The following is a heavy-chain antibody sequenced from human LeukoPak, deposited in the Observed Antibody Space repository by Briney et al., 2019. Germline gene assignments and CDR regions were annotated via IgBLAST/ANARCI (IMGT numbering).Heavy chain of an antibody. D-gene: IGHD3-10*01. V-gene: IGHV4-31*03. J-gene: IGHJ4*02. CDR2: IYYSGST. CDR3: ARLYYYGSGSYYYYFDY. Sequence: SETLSLTCTVSGRSISSGGYYWSWLRQHPGKGLEWIGYIYYSGSTYYNPSLKSRVTISVDTSKNQFSLKLSSVTAADTAVYYCARLYYYGSGSYYYYFDYWGQGTLVTVSS. CDR1: GRSISSGGYY.